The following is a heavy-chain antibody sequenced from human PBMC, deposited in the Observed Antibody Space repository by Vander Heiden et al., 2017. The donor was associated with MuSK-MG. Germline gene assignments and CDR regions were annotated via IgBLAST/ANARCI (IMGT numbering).Heavy chain of an antibody. J-gene: IGHJ3*02. CDR3: ARDHDYGDYDAFDI. CDR1: GFTFSSYG. D-gene: IGHD4-17*01. V-gene: IGHV3-33*01. Sequence: QVQLVESGGGVVQPGRSLRLSWAASGFTFSSYGMHWVRQAPGKGLEWVAVIWYDGSNKYYADSVKGRFTISRDNSKNTLYLQMNSLRAEDTAVYYCARDHDYGDYDAFDIWGQGTMVTVSS. CDR2: IWYDGSNK.